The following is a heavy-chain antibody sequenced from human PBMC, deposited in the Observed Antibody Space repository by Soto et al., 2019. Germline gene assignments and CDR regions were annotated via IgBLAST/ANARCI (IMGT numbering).Heavy chain of an antibody. CDR1: GFTFSDAW. J-gene: IGHJ5*02. D-gene: IGHD2-15*01. CDR3: TTGSCSP. Sequence: EVQLVESGGGLVKPGGSLSLSCAASGFTFSDAWMSWVRQAPGKGLEWVGRIKSKTNGGATDYAAPVKGRFTISRHDSKNTLYLQMNSLKAEDTAVYFCTTGSCSPWGQGSLVTVSS. V-gene: IGHV3-15*01. CDR2: IKSKTNGGAT.